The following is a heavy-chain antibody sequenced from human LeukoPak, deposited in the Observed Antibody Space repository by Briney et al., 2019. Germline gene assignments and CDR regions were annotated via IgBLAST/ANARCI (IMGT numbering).Heavy chain of an antibody. V-gene: IGHV3-30*03. CDR2: ISYDGTIK. J-gene: IGHJ4*02. D-gene: IGHD3-10*01. CDR3: ARGSFWFGEDLPFDY. Sequence: GGSLRLSCAASGFTFSSYGMHWVRQAPGKGLEWVAVISYDGTIKYYADSVKGRFSISRDNSKNTLYLQMNTLISEDTAVYYCARGSFWFGEDLPFDYWGQGTLVTVSS. CDR1: GFTFSSYG.